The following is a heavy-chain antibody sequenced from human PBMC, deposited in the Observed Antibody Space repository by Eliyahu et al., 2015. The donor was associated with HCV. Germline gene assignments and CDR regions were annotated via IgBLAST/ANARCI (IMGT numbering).Heavy chain of an antibody. D-gene: IGHD6-13*01. CDR3: ARGLEVQSHGLVGYSEYSHANYKPSNPIYLEGCFDY. J-gene: IGHJ4*02. CDR2: INHSGST. CDR1: GGSFSGYY. Sequence: QVQLQQWGAGLLKPSETLSLTCAVYGGSFSGYYCSWIRQPPGKGXEWMGEINHSGSTNYNPSLKSXVTISVDTSKNQFSLKLSSVTAADTAVYYCARGLEVQSHGLVGYSEYSHANYKPSNPIYLEGCFDYWGQGTLVTVSS. V-gene: IGHV4-34*01.